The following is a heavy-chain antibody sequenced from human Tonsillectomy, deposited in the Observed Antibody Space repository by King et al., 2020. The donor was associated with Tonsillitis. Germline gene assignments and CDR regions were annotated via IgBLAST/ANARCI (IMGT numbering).Heavy chain of an antibody. D-gene: IGHD3-22*01. Sequence: VQLVESGGGLVQPGGSLRLSCAASGFTFSSYAMSWVRQAPGKGLEWVSAISGSGGSTYYADSVRGRLTISRDNSKNTLYLQMNSLIAEDTAVYYCAKGNYYDSSGYFFFDYWGQGPLVTVSS. V-gene: IGHV3-23*04. CDR2: ISGSGGST. CDR3: AKGNYYDSSGYFFFDY. J-gene: IGHJ4*02. CDR1: GFTFSSYA.